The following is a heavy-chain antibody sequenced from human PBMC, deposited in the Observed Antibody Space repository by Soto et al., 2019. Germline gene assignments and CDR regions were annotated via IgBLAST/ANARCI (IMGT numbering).Heavy chain of an antibody. CDR2: ISGSGGST. J-gene: IGHJ4*02. CDR3: AKDWFSLIVVVTLDY. V-gene: IGHV3-23*01. CDR1: GFTFSSDA. D-gene: IGHD3-22*01. Sequence: PGGSLRLSCAASGFTFSSDAMSWVRQAAGKGLELVSLISGSGGSTSYAHSLKGRFTISRDTSKNPLYLQMNSLRAEDTAVYYCAKDWFSLIVVVTLDYWGQGTLVTVSS.